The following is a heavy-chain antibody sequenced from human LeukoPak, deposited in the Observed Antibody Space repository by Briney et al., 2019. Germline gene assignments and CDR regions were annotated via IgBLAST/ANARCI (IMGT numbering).Heavy chain of an antibody. D-gene: IGHD6-19*01. V-gene: IGHV1-24*01. CDR2: FDPEDGET. Sequence: ASVKVPCKVSGYTLTELSMHWVRQAPGKGLEWMGGFDPEDGETIYAQKFQGRVTMTEDTSTDTAYMELSSLRSEDTAVYYCATVSPTLRGGSGWCYVDYYGMDVWGQGTTVTVSS. J-gene: IGHJ6*02. CDR3: ATVSPTLRGGSGWCYVDYYGMDV. CDR1: GYTLTELS.